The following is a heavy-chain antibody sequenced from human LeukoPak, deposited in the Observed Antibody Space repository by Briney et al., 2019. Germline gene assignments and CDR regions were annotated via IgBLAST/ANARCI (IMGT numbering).Heavy chain of an antibody. CDR1: GVNFSSYW. CDR3: ARDPRTVRI. J-gene: IGHJ4*02. CDR2: IKQDGSEE. Sequence: PGGSLRLSCAVSGVNFSSYWMSWVRQAPGKGLEWVANIKQDGSEEYYVDSVKGRFTISRDNAKNSLYLQMNSLRVEDTAVYYCARDPRTVRIWGQGTLVTVSS. V-gene: IGHV3-7*01. D-gene: IGHD1-1*01.